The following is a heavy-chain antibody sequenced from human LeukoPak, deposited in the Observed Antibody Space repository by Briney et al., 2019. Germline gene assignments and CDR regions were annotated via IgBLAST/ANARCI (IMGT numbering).Heavy chain of an antibody. D-gene: IGHD3-22*01. CDR3: ARLRFYYYDSSGYLNA. CDR2: IHYSGST. CDR1: GGSITSSGYY. V-gene: IGHV4-39*01. J-gene: IGHJ4*02. Sequence: SETLSLTCTISGGSITSSGYYWGWIRQPPGKGLEWIGSIHYSGSTYYNPSLKSRVTISVDTSKNQFSLKLSSVTAADTAVYYCARLRFYYYDSSGYLNAWGQGTLVTVSS.